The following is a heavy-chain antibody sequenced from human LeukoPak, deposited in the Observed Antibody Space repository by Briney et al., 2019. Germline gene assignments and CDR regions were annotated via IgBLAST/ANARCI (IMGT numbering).Heavy chain of an antibody. CDR2: IYYSGST. CDR3: ARRKYSSSSRWFDP. V-gene: IGHV4-59*01. J-gene: IGHJ5*02. CDR1: GGSISSYY. Sequence: PSETLSLTCTVSGGSISSYYWSWIRQPPGKGLEWIGYIYYSGSTNYNPSLKSRVTISVDTSKNQFSLKLSSVTAADTAVYYCARRKYSSSSRWFDPWGQGTLVTVSS. D-gene: IGHD6-6*01.